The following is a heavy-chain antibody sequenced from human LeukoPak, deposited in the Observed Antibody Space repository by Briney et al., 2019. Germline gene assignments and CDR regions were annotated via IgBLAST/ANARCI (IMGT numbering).Heavy chain of an antibody. D-gene: IGHD2-15*01. CDR3: ARDLATRRGYCSGGSCPPGWFDP. CDR2: IFYSGST. CDR1: GGSISSSSYY. J-gene: IGHJ5*02. V-gene: IGHV4-61*01. Sequence: SETLSLTCTVSGGSISSSSYYWGWIRQPPGKGLEWIGYIFYSGSTNYNPSLKSRVTISVDTSKNQFSLNLSSVTAADTAVYYCARDLATRRGYCSGGSCPPGWFDPWGQGTLVTVSS.